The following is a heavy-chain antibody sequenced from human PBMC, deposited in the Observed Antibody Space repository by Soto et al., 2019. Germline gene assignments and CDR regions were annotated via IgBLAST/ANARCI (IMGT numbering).Heavy chain of an antibody. J-gene: IGHJ6*02. CDR1: GFTFSSYS. D-gene: IGHD3-10*01. V-gene: IGHV3-48*02. Sequence: GGSLRLSCAASGFTFSSYSMNWVRQAPGKGLEWVSYISSSSSTIYYADSVKGRFTISRDNAKNSLYLQMNSLRDEDTAVYYCARDRDELWFGELRMDVWGQGATVTVSS. CDR3: ARDRDELWFGELRMDV. CDR2: ISSSSSTI.